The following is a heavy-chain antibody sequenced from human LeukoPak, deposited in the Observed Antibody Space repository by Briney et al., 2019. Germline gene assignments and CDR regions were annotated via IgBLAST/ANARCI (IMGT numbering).Heavy chain of an antibody. CDR2: IKQDGSEK. CDR1: GFTFRSYW. V-gene: IGHV3-7*04. D-gene: IGHD3-10*01. Sequence: GGSLRLSCAASGFTFRSYWMTWVRQAPGKGLEWVANIKQDGSEKYYVDSVKGRFTISRDNAKNSLYLQMNSLRAEDTAVYYCTREYYYGSGSYYNGYWGQGTLVTVSP. CDR3: TREYYYGSGSYYNGY. J-gene: IGHJ4*02.